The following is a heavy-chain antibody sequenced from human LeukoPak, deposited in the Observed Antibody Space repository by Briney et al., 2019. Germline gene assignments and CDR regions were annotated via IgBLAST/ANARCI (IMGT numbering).Heavy chain of an antibody. V-gene: IGHV3-23*01. CDR3: ATRERYCSSTSCYEWFDL. D-gene: IGHD2-2*01. CDR1: GFTFSSYA. Sequence: GGSLRLSCAASGFTFSSYAMSWVRQAPGKGLEWVSAISDSGSSTYYADSVKGRFTIFRDNSKNTLYLQMNSLRAEDAAVYYCATRERYCSSTSCYEWFDLWGQGTLVTVSS. CDR2: ISDSGSST. J-gene: IGHJ5*02.